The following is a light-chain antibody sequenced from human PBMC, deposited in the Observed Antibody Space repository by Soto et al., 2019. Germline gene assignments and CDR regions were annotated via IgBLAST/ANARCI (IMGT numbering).Light chain of an antibody. J-gene: IGKJ5*01. Sequence: DFVMTQSPDSLALSLCERATINCKSSQSVLSNSNNYLAWCQQKPGQPPKLLISWASTRESGVPDRFSGSGSGTDFTLTISSLQAEDVAVYYCQQYHSDPITFGQGTRLEIK. CDR1: QSVLSNSNNY. V-gene: IGKV4-1*01. CDR3: QQYHSDPIT. CDR2: WAS.